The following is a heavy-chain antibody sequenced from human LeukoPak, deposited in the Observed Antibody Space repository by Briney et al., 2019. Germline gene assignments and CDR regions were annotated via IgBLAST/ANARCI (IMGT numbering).Heavy chain of an antibody. CDR3: TKDQTPYY. J-gene: IGHJ4*02. CDR2: IRSKIYGGTP. Sequence: GGSLRLSCTASGFTFGDYAMTWVRQAPGKGLEWVGFIRSKIYGGTPEYAASVKGRFTISRDDSKGIAYLQMDSLKTEDTAVYYCTKDQTPYYWGQGTLVTVSS. V-gene: IGHV3-49*04. CDR1: GFTFGDYA.